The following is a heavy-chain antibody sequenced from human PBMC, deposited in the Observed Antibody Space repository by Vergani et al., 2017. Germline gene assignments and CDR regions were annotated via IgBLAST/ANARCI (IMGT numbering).Heavy chain of an antibody. CDR3: AGPNGTSASYYVWFDY. J-gene: IGHJ4*02. V-gene: IGHV3-23*01. CDR1: GFTFGTYA. CDR2: ISSDGGST. Sequence: EVQLLESGGGLVQPGGSLRLSCAASGFTFGTYAMTWVRQAPGKGLEWVSTISSDGGSTYYADSVKGRFTISRDNSKNTLSLLMYSLTAEVTALYYCAGPNGTSASYYVWFDYWNRRILVTV. D-gene: IGHD3-22*01.